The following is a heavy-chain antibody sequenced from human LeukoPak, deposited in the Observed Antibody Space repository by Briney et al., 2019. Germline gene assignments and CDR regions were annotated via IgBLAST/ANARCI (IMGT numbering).Heavy chain of an antibody. CDR3: ARDPNYYGDSGPFDS. CDR1: GFIFSTYN. V-gene: IGHV3-21*01. D-gene: IGHD4-17*01. Sequence: PGESLRLSCAASGFIFSTYNMNWVRQAPGKGLEWVSSISSSSSYRFYADSVKGRFTISRDNAKNSLYLQMNSLRAEDTAIYYCARDPNYYGDSGPFDSWGQGTLVTVSS. J-gene: IGHJ4*02. CDR2: ISSSSSYR.